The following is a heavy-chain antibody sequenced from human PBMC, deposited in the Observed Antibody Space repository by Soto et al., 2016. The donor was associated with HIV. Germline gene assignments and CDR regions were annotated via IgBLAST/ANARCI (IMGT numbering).Heavy chain of an antibody. J-gene: IGHJ6*02. CDR2: IYSGGST. V-gene: IGHV3-53*02. D-gene: IGHD3-10*01. Sequence: EVQLVETGGGLIQPGGSLRLSCAASGFTVSSNYMSWVRQAPGKGLEWVSVIYSGGSTYYADSVKGRFTISRDNSKNTLYLQMNSLRAEDTAVYYCAREMVLWFGELLNRRGMDVWGQGTTVTVSS. CDR3: AREMVLWFGELLNRRGMDV. CDR1: GFTVSSNY.